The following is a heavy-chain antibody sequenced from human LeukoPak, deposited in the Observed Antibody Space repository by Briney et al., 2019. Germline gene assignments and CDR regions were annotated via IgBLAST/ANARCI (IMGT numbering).Heavy chain of an antibody. CDR3: ARRPHTVTTHYFDY. V-gene: IGHV4-38-2*01. J-gene: IGHJ4*02. Sequence: SETLSLTCAVSGYSISSGYYWGWIRQPPGKGLEWIGSIYHSGGTYYNPSLKSRVTISVDTSKNQFSLKLSSVTAADTAVYYCARRPHTVTTHYFDYWGQGTLVTVSS. D-gene: IGHD4-17*01. CDR1: GYSISSGYY. CDR2: IYHSGGT.